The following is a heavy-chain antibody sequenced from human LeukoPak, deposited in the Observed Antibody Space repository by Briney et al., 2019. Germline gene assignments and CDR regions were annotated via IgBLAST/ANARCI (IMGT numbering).Heavy chain of an antibody. V-gene: IGHV4-61*08. J-gene: IGHJ4*02. Sequence: PSETLSLTCTVPGGSISSGDYYWSWIRQPPGKGLEWIGYIYCSGSTNYNPSLKSRVSISVDTSKNQFSLKLSSVTAADTAVYYCARTGSTVTMLYPFDHWGQGTLVTVSS. CDR3: ARTGSTVTMLYPFDH. CDR1: GGSISSGDYY. D-gene: IGHD4-17*01. CDR2: IYCSGST.